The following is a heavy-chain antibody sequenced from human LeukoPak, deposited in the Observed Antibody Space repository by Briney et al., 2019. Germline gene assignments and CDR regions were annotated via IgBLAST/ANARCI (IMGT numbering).Heavy chain of an antibody. V-gene: IGHV1-18*01. CDR2: IRVHNGDT. Sequence: GASVKVSCKASGYMFAVFGITWVRQAPGKGLEWMGSIRVHNGDTNYAQKFQGRLTMTTDTSATTAYMELRSLKSDDTAVYYCARDRYDVGVAFDFWGQGTMVTVSS. J-gene: IGHJ3*01. CDR3: ARDRYDVGVAFDF. CDR1: GYMFAVFG. D-gene: IGHD3-9*01.